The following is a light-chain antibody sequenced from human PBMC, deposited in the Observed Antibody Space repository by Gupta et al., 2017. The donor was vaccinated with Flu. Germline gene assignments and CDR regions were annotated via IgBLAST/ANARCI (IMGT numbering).Light chain of an antibody. Sequence: SSELTQDPAVSVAFGETGSLTCQGNSLRSYYASWYQQKPGQAPVLVIYGKNNRPSGIPDRFSGSSSGNTASLTITGAQAEDEADYYCNSRDSSGNPHYVFGTGTKVTVL. J-gene: IGLJ1*01. CDR1: SLRSYY. CDR3: NSRDSSGNPHYV. V-gene: IGLV3-19*01. CDR2: GKN.